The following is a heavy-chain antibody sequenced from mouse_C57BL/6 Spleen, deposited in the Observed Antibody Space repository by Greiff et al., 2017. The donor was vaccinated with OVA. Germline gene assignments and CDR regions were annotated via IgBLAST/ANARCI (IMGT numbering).Heavy chain of an antibody. Sequence: VQLQQPGAELVKPGASVKLSCKASGYTFTSYWMQWVNQRPGQGLEWIGEIDPSDSYTNYNQKFKGKATLTVDTSSSTAYMQLRSLTSEDSAVYDYARVYLAFAYWGQGTLVTVSA. CDR3: ARVYLAFAY. CDR1: GYTFTSYW. J-gene: IGHJ3*01. V-gene: IGHV1-50*01. D-gene: IGHD2-3*01. CDR2: IDPSDSYT.